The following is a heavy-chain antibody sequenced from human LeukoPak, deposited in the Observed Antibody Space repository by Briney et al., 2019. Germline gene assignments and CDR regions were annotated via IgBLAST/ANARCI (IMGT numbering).Heavy chain of an antibody. Sequence: GGSLRLSCTASGFTFNSYWMSWVRQAPGKGLEWVANIKEDGSEKHYVDSVKGRFTISRDNAKNSLHLQMNSLSADDTAMYYCARDYGGNSVYWGQGTLVTVSS. CDR3: ARDYGGNSVY. V-gene: IGHV3-7*01. CDR2: IKEDGSEK. J-gene: IGHJ4*02. D-gene: IGHD4-23*01. CDR1: GFTFNSYW.